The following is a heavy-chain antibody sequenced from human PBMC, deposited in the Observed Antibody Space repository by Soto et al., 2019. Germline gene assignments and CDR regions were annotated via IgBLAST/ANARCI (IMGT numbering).Heavy chain of an antibody. Sequence: QVQLQQWGAGLSKPSETLSLTCAVYGGSFSGYYWTWIRQPPGKGLKWIGEINHRGNTNYNPSLKSRVTISVDTSKNQFSLKLTSVTAADTAVYYCARQEVPQWFTKGYYGMDVWDQGTTVTVSS. V-gene: IGHV4-34*01. CDR2: INHRGNT. J-gene: IGHJ6*02. CDR3: ARQEVPQWFTKGYYGMDV. CDR1: GGSFSGYY. D-gene: IGHD2-8*01.